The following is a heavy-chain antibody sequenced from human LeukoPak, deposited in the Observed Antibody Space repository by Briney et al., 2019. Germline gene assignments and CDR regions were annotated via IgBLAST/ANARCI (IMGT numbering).Heavy chain of an antibody. CDR3: ARDLGYCSGGSCYRNWFDP. CDR2: ISTYNGNT. Sequence: GASVKVSCKASGYTFKSYGISWVRQAPGQGLEWMGWISTYNGNTNYEQKLRGRVTMTTDTSTTTVYMELRSLRSDDTAAYYCARDLGYCSGGSCYRNWFDPWGQGTLVSVSS. D-gene: IGHD2-15*01. V-gene: IGHV1-18*01. J-gene: IGHJ5*02. CDR1: GYTFKSYG.